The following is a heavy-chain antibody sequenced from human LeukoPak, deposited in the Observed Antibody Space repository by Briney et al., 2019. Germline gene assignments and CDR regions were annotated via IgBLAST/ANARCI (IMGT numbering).Heavy chain of an antibody. V-gene: IGHV3-21*01. CDR2: ISSSSSYI. CDR1: GFTFSSYS. Sequence: PGGSLRLSCAASGFTFSSYSMNWVRQAPGKGLEWVSSISSSSSYIYYADSVKGRFTISRDNAKNSLYLQMNSLRAEDTAVYYCALTTFWSGYSIDGVFDYWGQGTLVTVSS. CDR3: ALTTFWSGYSIDGVFDY. D-gene: IGHD3-3*01. J-gene: IGHJ4*02.